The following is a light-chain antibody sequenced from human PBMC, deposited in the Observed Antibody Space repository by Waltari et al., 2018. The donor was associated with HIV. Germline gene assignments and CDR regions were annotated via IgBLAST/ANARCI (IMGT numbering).Light chain of an antibody. Sequence: QSVLSQPPSVSGAPGQNVTIACAGTISNVGAGFAVNWYQQFPGVAPRIVIYGNTNRPSGVTDRFSGSKSDTSASLAITGLRAEDEADYHCQSYDNTLGGVVFGGGTKLTVL. CDR2: GNT. CDR1: ISNVGAGFA. V-gene: IGLV1-40*01. J-gene: IGLJ2*01. CDR3: QSYDNTLGGVV.